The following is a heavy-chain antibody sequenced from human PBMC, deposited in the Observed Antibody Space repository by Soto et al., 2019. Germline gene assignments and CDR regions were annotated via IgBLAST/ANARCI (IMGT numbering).Heavy chain of an antibody. CDR3: AREPPGVGSGFFDP. J-gene: IGHJ5*02. Sequence: LRLSCAASGFTFSSYAMDWVRQAPGKGLEWVAAVSYDGSNEYYADSVKGRFTVSRDNSKNTLYLQMNSLRVEDTALYYCAREPPGVGSGFFDPWGQGTLVTVSS. CDR1: GFTFSSYA. CDR2: VSYDGSNE. D-gene: IGHD6-19*01. V-gene: IGHV3-30-3*01.